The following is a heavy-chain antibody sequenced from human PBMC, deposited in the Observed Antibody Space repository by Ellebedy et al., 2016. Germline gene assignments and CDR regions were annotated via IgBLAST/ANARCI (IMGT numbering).Heavy chain of an antibody. CDR3: ARRDDMATFDY. J-gene: IGHJ4*02. Sequence: SETLSLTCTVSGGSISSGGYYWSWIRQPPGKGLEWIGYIYYSGSTNYNPSLKSRVTISVDTSKNQFSLKLSSVTAADTAVYYCARRDDMATFDYWGQGTLVTVSS. V-gene: IGHV4-61*08. CDR2: IYYSGST. CDR1: GGSISSGGYY. D-gene: IGHD5-24*01.